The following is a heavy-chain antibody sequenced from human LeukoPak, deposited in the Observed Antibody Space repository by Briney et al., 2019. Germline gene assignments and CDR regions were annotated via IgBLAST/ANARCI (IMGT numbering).Heavy chain of an antibody. Sequence: SVKVSCKASGGTFSSYAISWVRQAPGQGLEWMGGIIPIFGTANYAQKFRGRVTITTDESTSTAYMELSSLRSEDTAVYYCARSRGYWYYFDYWGQGTLVTVSS. CDR3: ARSRGYWYYFDY. J-gene: IGHJ4*02. CDR1: GGTFSSYA. D-gene: IGHD5-18*01. CDR2: IIPIFGTA. V-gene: IGHV1-69*05.